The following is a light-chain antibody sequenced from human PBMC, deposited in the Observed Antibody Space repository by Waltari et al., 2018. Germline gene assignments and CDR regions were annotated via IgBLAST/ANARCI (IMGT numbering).Light chain of an antibody. V-gene: IGLV4-69*01. Sequence: QLVLTQSPSASASLGPSVKLTCTLSSGHSTNLIAWLPQQPGKGPRYLMNINSDGSHHKGVGIPDRFSGSSAGAERYLTISSLQAEDEADYYCQTGGHGTWVFGGGTRLTVL. CDR2: INSDGSH. J-gene: IGLJ3*02. CDR3: QTGGHGTWV. CDR1: SGHSTNL.